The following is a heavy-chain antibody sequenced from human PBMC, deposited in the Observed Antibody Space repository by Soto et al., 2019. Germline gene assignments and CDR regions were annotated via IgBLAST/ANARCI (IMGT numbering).Heavy chain of an antibody. J-gene: IGHJ4*02. CDR3: ARGPGLRYYDMSGYRGSFEY. Sequence: QVQLVQSGAEVVKPGASLTISCRASGYTVSSFYLHWVRQAPGQGLEWMGVMRPSDGSTNYAQKFQGRVTMTRATSTNTVYMDLSSLRSDDTAVYYCARGPGLRYYDMSGYRGSFEYWGLGTLVTVSS. CDR1: GYTVSSFY. V-gene: IGHV1-46*01. D-gene: IGHD3-22*01. CDR2: MRPSDGST.